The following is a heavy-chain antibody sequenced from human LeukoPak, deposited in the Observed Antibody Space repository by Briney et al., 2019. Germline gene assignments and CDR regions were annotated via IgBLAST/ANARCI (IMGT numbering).Heavy chain of an antibody. D-gene: IGHD1-14*01. V-gene: IGHV3-73*01. CDR1: GFTFSGSA. J-gene: IGHJ4*02. Sequence: GGSLTLSCVTSGFTFSGSAMHWVRQASGKGLEWVARIRSKANDYATGYTDSVKGRFIISRDDSKNTAYLQMNSLRTEDSAVYYCARGVEPLAANTLAYWGQGTLVTVSS. CDR3: ARGVEPLAANTLAY. CDR2: IRSKANDYAT.